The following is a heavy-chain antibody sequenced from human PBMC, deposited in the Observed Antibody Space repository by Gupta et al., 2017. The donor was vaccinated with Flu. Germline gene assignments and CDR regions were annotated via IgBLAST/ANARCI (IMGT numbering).Heavy chain of an antibody. CDR2: IKSKTDGGTT. D-gene: IGHD2-2*02. CDR3: TTDFAYCSSTSCYTGY. Sequence: KGLEWVGRIKSKTDGGTTDYAAPVKGRFTISRDDSKNTLYLQMNSLKTEDTAVYYCTTDFAYCSSTSCYTGYWGQGTLVTVSS. J-gene: IGHJ4*02. V-gene: IGHV3-15*01.